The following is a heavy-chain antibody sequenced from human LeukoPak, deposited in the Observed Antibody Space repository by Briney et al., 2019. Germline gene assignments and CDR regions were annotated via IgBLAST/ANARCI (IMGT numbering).Heavy chain of an antibody. CDR3: ARAVNLAVAGTDRYFQH. V-gene: IGHV4-4*07. J-gene: IGHJ1*01. CDR1: GGSISSYY. D-gene: IGHD6-19*01. Sequence: SETLSLTCTVSGGSISSYYWSWIRQPAGKGLEWIGRIYTSGSTNYNPSLKSRVTISVDTSKNQFSLKLSSVTAADTAVYYCARAVNLAVAGTDRYFQHRGQSTLVTVSS. CDR2: IYTSGST.